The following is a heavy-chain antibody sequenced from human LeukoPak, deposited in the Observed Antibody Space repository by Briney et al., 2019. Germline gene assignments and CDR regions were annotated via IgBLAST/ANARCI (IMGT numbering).Heavy chain of an antibody. CDR2: ISSSSSYI. Sequence: GGSLRLSCAASGFTFSSYSMNWVRQAPGKGLEWVSSISSSSSYIYYADSVKGRFTISRDNAKNSLYLQMNSLRAEDTAVYYCARVVVATTGDKSSPYYYYGMDVWGQGTTVIVSS. D-gene: IGHD5-12*01. CDR1: GFTFSSYS. J-gene: IGHJ6*02. V-gene: IGHV3-21*01. CDR3: ARVVVATTGDKSSPYYYYGMDV.